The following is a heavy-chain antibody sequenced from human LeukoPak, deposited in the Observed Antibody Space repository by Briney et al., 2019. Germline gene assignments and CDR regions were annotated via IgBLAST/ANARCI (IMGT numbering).Heavy chain of an antibody. V-gene: IGHV3-48*04. D-gene: IGHD3-10*01. CDR1: GFSFSDYD. Sequence: GGSLRLSCAASGFSFSDYDIHWVRLAPGKGLEWVSYITGGSETMHYADSVKGRFTISRDNAKNSLYLQMNSLRAEDTAVYYCARVGLWFGIDYWGQGTLVTVSS. CDR2: ITGGSETM. J-gene: IGHJ4*02. CDR3: ARVGLWFGIDY.